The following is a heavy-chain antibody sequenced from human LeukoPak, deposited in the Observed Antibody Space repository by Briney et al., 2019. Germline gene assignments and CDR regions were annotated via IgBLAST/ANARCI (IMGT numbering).Heavy chain of an antibody. J-gene: IGHJ4*02. CDR2: INPGNGNT. CDR3: ATRPGIEVTGFDY. CDR1: GYTFTRPA. V-gene: IGHV1-3*01. D-gene: IGHD6-19*01. Sequence: ASVKVSCKASGYTFTRPAIHWVRQAPGQRLEWMGWINPGNGNTKYSQKFQGRVTITRDTSASTAYMELSSLRSEDTAVYYCATRPGIEVTGFDYWGQGTLVTVSS.